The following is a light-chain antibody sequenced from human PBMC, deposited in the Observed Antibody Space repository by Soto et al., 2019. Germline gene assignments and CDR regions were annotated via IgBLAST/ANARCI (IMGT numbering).Light chain of an antibody. CDR1: QDISNY. CDR3: HQYDKG. J-gene: IGKJ3*01. Sequence: DIQMTQSPSSLSASVGDRVTITCQASQDISNYLNWYQQKPGKAPNLLIYDASNLETGVPSRFSVSGSGTDFTFTISSRQPEDLAKSYCHQYDKGFGPGTKVDIK. CDR2: DAS. V-gene: IGKV1-33*01.